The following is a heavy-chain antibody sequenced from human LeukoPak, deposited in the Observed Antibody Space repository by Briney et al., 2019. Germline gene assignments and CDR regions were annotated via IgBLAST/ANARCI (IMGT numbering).Heavy chain of an antibody. D-gene: IGHD4-17*01. Sequence: GGSLRLSCAASGFTFSTYYMSWVRQAPGKGLEWVANIDQAGSETYYVDSVKGRFTISRDNSKNLLYLHMNSLRAEDTAVYYCARDPYGDYYFDYXGQGTLVTVSX. J-gene: IGHJ4*02. CDR3: ARDPYGDYYFDY. CDR1: GFTFSTYY. V-gene: IGHV3-7*01. CDR2: IDQAGSET.